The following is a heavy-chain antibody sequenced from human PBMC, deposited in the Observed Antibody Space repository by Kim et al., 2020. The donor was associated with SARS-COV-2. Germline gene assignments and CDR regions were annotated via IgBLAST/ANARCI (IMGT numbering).Heavy chain of an antibody. CDR3: AREGRWSTALDY. CDR2: VSASGST. Sequence: SETLSLTCNVSGASMTNNTLYWSWIRQPAGKGLEWIGRVSASGSTNYKSSLRSRVTISLDTSKTQFSLKLNSATAADMAVYYCAREGRWSTALDYWGPGTLVTVSS. D-gene: IGHD1-1*01. V-gene: IGHV4-61*02. CDR1: GASMTNNTLY. J-gene: IGHJ4*01.